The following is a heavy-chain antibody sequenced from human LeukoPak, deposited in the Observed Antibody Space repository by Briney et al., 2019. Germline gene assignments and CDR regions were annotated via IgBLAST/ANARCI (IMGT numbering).Heavy chain of an antibody. Sequence: GGFLRLSCAASGFTFSSYAMHWVRQAPGKGLEWVAVISYDGSNKYYADSVKGRFTISRDNSKNTLYLQMNSLRAEDTAVYYCARFRGRERAFDYWGQGTLVTVSS. CDR1: GFTFSSYA. CDR2: ISYDGSNK. J-gene: IGHJ4*02. CDR3: ARFRGRERAFDY. D-gene: IGHD3-10*01. V-gene: IGHV3-30-3*01.